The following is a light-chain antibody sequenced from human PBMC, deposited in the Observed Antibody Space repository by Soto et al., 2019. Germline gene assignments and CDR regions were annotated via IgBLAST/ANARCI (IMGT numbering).Light chain of an antibody. J-gene: IGKJ1*01. CDR3: KQYDSFWT. V-gene: IGKV3-15*01. CDR2: AAS. CDR1: QSIRSN. Sequence: EIVMTQSPDTLSGSPGEGAPLSLRVSQSIRSNLAWYQQRPGQAPRLLMYAASTRADGIQARFSGSGSGTDFTLTITSLQPDDIATYYCKQYDSFWTCGQGTKVDIK.